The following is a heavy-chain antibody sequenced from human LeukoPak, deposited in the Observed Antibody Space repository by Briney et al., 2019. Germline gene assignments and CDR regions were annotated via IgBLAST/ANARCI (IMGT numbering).Heavy chain of an antibody. CDR2: IRSKAYGGTT. Sequence: GGSLRLSCTASGFTFGDYAMSWFRQAPGKGLEWVGFIRSKAYGGTTEYAASVKGRFTISSDDSKSIAYQQMNSLKTEDTDVYYCTRFMEYQLLFLYYWGQGTLVTVSS. V-gene: IGHV3-49*03. D-gene: IGHD2-2*01. J-gene: IGHJ4*02. CDR1: GFTFGDYA. CDR3: TRFMEYQLLFLYY.